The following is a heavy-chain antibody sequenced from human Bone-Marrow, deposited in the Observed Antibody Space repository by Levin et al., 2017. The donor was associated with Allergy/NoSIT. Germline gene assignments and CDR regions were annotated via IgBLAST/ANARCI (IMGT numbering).Heavy chain of an antibody. CDR2: IYPGDSDT. CDR3: ARKYSSSSYFDY. J-gene: IGHJ4*02. CDR1: GYSFTSYW. D-gene: IGHD6-6*01. Sequence: GGSLRLSCKGSGYSFTSYWIGWVRQMPGKGLEWMGIIYPGDSDTRYSPSFQGQVTISADKSISTAYLQWSSLKASDTAMYYCARKYSSSSYFDYWGQGTLVTVSS. V-gene: IGHV5-51*01.